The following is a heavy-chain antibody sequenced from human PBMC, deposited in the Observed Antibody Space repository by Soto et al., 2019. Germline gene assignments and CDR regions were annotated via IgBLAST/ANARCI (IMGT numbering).Heavy chain of an antibody. CDR2: IIAIFGTA. D-gene: IGHD2-2*01. Sequence: QVQLVQSGAEVKKPGSSVKVSCKASGGTFSSYAISWVRQAPGQGLEWMGGIIAIFGTADYAQKFQGRVTITADESTGTAYMELSSLRSEDTAVYYCASHSSLRGYCISTSCYGYYYGMDVWGQGTTVTVSS. CDR1: GGTFSSYA. V-gene: IGHV1-69*12. J-gene: IGHJ6*02. CDR3: ASHSSLRGYCISTSCYGYYYGMDV.